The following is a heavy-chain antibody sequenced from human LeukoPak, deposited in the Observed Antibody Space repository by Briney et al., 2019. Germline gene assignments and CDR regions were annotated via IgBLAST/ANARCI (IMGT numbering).Heavy chain of an antibody. Sequence: GGSLRLSCAASGFTFSSYAMSWVRQAPGKGLEWVSAISGSGGSTYYADSVKGRFTISRDNSKNTLYLQMNSLRAEDTAVYYCAKDKSAYTAMACFDYWGQGTLVTASS. CDR2: ISGSGGST. V-gene: IGHV3-23*01. CDR1: GFTFSSYA. D-gene: IGHD5-18*01. CDR3: AKDKSAYTAMACFDY. J-gene: IGHJ4*02.